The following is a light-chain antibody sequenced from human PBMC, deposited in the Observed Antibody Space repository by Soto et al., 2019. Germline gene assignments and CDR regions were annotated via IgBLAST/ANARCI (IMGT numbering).Light chain of an antibody. CDR3: QQYNNWPFS. Sequence: IVMTQSPDTLSVSPGERATLTCRACQGVTTTFAWYQQKSGQSPRLLIYDVSIRATGVPARFSATGSETDFTLTISGLQSGDSAVYFCQQYNNWPFSFGQGTRLEI. V-gene: IGKV3-15*01. CDR2: DVS. J-gene: IGKJ5*01. CDR1: QGVTTT.